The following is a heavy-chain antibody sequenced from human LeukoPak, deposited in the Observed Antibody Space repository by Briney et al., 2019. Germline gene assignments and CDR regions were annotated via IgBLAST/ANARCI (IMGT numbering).Heavy chain of an antibody. J-gene: IGHJ3*02. CDR2: ISAYNGNT. Sequence: ASVKVSCKASGYTFRSYGISWVRQAPGQGLEWMGWISAYNGNTNYAQKLQGRVTMTTDTSTSTAYMELRSLRSEDTAVYYCARVYDSSGPGAFDIWGQGTMVTVSS. CDR1: GYTFRSYG. CDR3: ARVYDSSGPGAFDI. V-gene: IGHV1-18*01. D-gene: IGHD3-22*01.